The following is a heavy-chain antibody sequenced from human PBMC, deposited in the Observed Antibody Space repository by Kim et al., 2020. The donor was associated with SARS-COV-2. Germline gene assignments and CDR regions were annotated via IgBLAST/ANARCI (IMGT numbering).Heavy chain of an antibody. Sequence: GESLKISCKTSGYSFINYWLAWVRQMPGKGLEWMGIIHPADSDIRYSPSFQGRVTISADESITTAYLQWSSLKASDTAMYYCARVGYCSAYGCYFPESDQWGQGTLFTVSS. CDR1: GYSFINYW. V-gene: IGHV5-51*01. CDR3: ARVGYCSAYGCYFPESDQ. CDR2: IHPADSDI. J-gene: IGHJ4*02. D-gene: IGHD2-15*01.